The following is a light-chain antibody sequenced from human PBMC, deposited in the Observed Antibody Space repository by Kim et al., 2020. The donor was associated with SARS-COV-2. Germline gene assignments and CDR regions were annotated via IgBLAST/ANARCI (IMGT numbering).Light chain of an antibody. J-gene: IGLJ3*02. Sequence: GQMGTLTCSGSSSDIGDNTVHWYQHLPGTTPTLLIYGNNKRPSRVPDRFSGSKSGTSASLVIRGLQPEDEADYYCATWDDSLNGPTFGGGTKVTVL. CDR3: ATWDDSLNGPT. V-gene: IGLV1-44*01. CDR2: GNN. CDR1: SSDIGDNT.